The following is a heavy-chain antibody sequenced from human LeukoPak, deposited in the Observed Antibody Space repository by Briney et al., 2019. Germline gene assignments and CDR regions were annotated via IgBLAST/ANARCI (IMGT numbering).Heavy chain of an antibody. CDR2: VYYGRSP. V-gene: IGHV4-39*02. D-gene: IGHD6-25*01. Sequence: SETLSLTCTVSGDSISRSTYYWAWIRQPPGKGLEWIGSVYYGRSPYFNPSLESRATISVDTSKNHFSLKMSSVTAADTAVYYCARSSGTGTFSYWGQGTLVTVPS. CDR3: ARSSGTGTFSY. J-gene: IGHJ4*02. CDR1: GDSISRSTYY.